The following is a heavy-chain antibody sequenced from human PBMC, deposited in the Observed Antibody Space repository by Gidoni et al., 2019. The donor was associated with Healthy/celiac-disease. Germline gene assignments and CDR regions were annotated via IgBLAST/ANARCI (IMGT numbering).Heavy chain of an antibody. J-gene: IGHJ5*02. Sequence: QVQLVQSGAEVKKPGASVKVSCKASGYTFTSYGISWVRQAPGQGLEWMGWISAYNGNTNYAQKLQGRVTMTTDTSTSTAYIELRSLRSDDTAVYYCARDRGVTYYDFWSGYNWFDPWGQGTLVTVSS. CDR2: ISAYNGNT. V-gene: IGHV1-18*01. D-gene: IGHD3-3*01. CDR3: ARDRGVTYYDFWSGYNWFDP. CDR1: GYTFTSYG.